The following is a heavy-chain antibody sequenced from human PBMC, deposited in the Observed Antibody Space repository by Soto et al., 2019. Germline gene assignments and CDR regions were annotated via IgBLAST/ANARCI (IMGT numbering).Heavy chain of an antibody. CDR1: GDSISSSNW. D-gene: IGHD7-27*01. Sequence: QVQLQESGPGLVKPSGTLSLTCAVSGDSISSSNWWSWVRQPPGKGLECIGQIYPSGSTNDNPSHHSRVTISVDKCKNKFSLKLTSVTAADTAVYYCATVFSNWGSSFEGWGQGALVTVS. CDR2: IYPSGST. CDR3: ATVFSNWGSSFEG. J-gene: IGHJ4*02. V-gene: IGHV4-4*02.